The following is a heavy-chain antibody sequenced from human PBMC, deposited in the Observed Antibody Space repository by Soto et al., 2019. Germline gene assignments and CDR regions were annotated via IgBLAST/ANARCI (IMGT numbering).Heavy chain of an antibody. D-gene: IGHD3-3*01. J-gene: IGHJ1*01. CDR1: GFTFSSYG. CDR2: ISYDGSNK. Sequence: HPGGSLRLSCAASGFTFSSYGMHWVRQAPGKGLEWVAVISYDGSNKYYADSVKGRFTISRDNSKNTLYLQMNSLRAEDTAVYYCAKQESGYFVPVYFQHWGQGTLVTVSS. V-gene: IGHV3-30*18. CDR3: AKQESGYFVPVYFQH.